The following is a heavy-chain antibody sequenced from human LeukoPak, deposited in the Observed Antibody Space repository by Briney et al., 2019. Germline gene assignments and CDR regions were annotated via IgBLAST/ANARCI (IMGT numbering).Heavy chain of an antibody. D-gene: IGHD2-8*01. CDR2: IYWDADT. J-gene: IGHJ3*02. Sequence: SGPTLVKPTQTLTLTCTFSDFSLNTRGAGVGWIRQPPGKALEWLGFIYWDADTRYSQSLKTRLTITKDTSGNQVVLTLTNMDPVDTATYYCAHSTYCTSSECYDAFDMWGQGTVVTVSS. V-gene: IGHV2-5*02. CDR3: AHSTYCTSSECYDAFDM. CDR1: DFSLNTRGAG.